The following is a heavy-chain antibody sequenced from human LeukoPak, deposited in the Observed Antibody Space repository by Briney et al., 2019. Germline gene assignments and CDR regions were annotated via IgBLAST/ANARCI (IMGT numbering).Heavy chain of an antibody. D-gene: IGHD3-3*01. J-gene: IGHJ6*02. CDR2: INPSGGST. CDR1: GYTFTSYY. V-gene: IGHV1-46*01. CDR3: ARDTSYYGMDV. Sequence: ASVKVSCKASGYTFTSYYMHWVRQAPGQGLEWMGIINPSGGSTSYAQKFKGRVTMTRDTSTSTVYMELSSLRSEDTAGYYCARDTSYYGMDVWGQGTTVTVSS.